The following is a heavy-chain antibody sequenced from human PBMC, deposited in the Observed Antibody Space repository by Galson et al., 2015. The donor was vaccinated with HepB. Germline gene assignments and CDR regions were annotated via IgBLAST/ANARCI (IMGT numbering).Heavy chain of an antibody. CDR3: ARGTSVTVTTPIDY. CDR2: INHSGST. J-gene: IGHJ4*02. V-gene: IGHV4-34*01. CDR1: GGSFSGSY. D-gene: IGHD4-17*01. Sequence: SETLSLTCAVYGGSFSGSYWSWIRQPPGKGLEWIGEINHSGSTNYNPSLKSRVTISVDTSKNQFSLKLSSVTAADTAVYYCARGTSVTVTTPIDYWGQGTLVTVSS.